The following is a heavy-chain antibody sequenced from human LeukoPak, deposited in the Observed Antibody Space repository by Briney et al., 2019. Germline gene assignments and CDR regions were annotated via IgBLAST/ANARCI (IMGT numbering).Heavy chain of an antibody. Sequence: SETLSLTCTVSGGSISSFYWSWIRQPAGEGLEWIGYIYYSGRTNYNPSPKSRVTISVDTPKNQCSLKLSSVTAADTAVYYCARKLVGVGMDVWGKGTTGTVSS. D-gene: IGHD1-26*01. CDR1: GGSISSFY. CDR3: ARKLVGVGMDV. J-gene: IGHJ6*04. V-gene: IGHV4-59*12. CDR2: IYYSGRT.